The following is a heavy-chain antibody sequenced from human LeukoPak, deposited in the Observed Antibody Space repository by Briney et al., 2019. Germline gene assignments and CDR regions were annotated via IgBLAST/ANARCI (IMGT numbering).Heavy chain of an antibody. V-gene: IGHV3-30*18. CDR2: ISYDGSNK. J-gene: IGHJ4*02. D-gene: IGHD4-11*01. CDR3: AKILPDTVTADY. Sequence: GRSLRLSCAASGFTFSSYGMYWVRQAPGKGLEWVAVISYDGSNKYYADSVKGRFTISRDNSKNTLYLQTNSLRAEDTAVYYCAKILPDTVTADYWGQGTLVTVSS. CDR1: GFTFSSYG.